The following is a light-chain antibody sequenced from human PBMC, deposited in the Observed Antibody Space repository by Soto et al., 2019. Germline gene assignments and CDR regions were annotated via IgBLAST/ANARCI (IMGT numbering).Light chain of an antibody. CDR2: DAS. CDR3: QQYGSSQWT. CDR1: QSVSSSY. V-gene: IGKV3D-20*01. J-gene: IGKJ1*01. Sequence: EIVLTQSPATLSLSPGERATLSCGASQSVSSSYLAWYQQKPGLAPRLLIYDASSRATGIPDRFSGSESGTDFTLTISRLEPEDFAVYYCQQYGSSQWTFGQGTKVEIK.